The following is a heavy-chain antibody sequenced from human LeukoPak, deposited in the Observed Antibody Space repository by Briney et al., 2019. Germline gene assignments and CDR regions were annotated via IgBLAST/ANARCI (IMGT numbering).Heavy chain of an antibody. CDR2: IIPIPGIV. D-gene: IGHD3-22*01. CDR3: ARDDSSGYYYSY. V-gene: IGHV1-69*04. Sequence: SVRVSCKASGGTFTYYAISWVRQAPGQGLEWMGRIIPIPGIVNYAQKFQGRVTITADKSTSTAYMELSRLRSNDTAVYYCARDDSSGYYYSYWGQGTLVTVSS. J-gene: IGHJ4*02. CDR1: GGTFTYYA.